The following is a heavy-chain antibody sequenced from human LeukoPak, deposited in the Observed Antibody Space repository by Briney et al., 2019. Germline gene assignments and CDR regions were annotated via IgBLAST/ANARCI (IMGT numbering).Heavy chain of an antibody. CDR3: ARGDGWLQSETAFDI. CDR1: GYTFTSYD. V-gene: IGHV1-8*01. D-gene: IGHD5-12*01. Sequence: ASVKVSCKASGYTFTSYDINWVRQATGQGLEWMGWMNPNSGNTGYTQKFQGRVTMTRNTSISTAYMELSRLRSEDTAVYYCARGDGWLQSETAFDIWGQGTMVTVSS. CDR2: MNPNSGNT. J-gene: IGHJ3*02.